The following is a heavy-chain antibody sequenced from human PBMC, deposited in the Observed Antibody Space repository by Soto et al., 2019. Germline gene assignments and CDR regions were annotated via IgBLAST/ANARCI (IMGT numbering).Heavy chain of an antibody. Sequence: QITLKESGPTLVKPTQNLTLTCTFSGFSLSTSGVAVGWIRQPPGKALEWLALIYWDDEKRYSPSLKSRLTICKDTSKNQVVLTMTNMDPVDPGTYYCAHRRPLSAAAAFDCWGRGTLVTASS. V-gene: IGHV2-5*02. CDR3: AHRRPLSAAAAFDC. CDR1: GFSLSTSGVA. J-gene: IGHJ4*02. D-gene: IGHD6-13*01. CDR2: IYWDDEK.